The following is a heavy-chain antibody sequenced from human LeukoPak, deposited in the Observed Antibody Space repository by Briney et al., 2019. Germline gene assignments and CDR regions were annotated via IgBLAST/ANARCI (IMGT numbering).Heavy chain of an antibody. CDR1: GGSINSHF. Sequence: SETLSLTCTVSGGSINSHFWSWIRQPPGKGLEWIGYISYKGSTNYNPSLKSRLTISVATSKNQFSLKLSSVTAADTAVYYCARGFGSGSYYMKGNDAFDIWGQGTLVTVSS. V-gene: IGHV4-59*11. J-gene: IGHJ3*02. CDR2: ISYKGST. D-gene: IGHD3-10*01. CDR3: ARGFGSGSYYMKGNDAFDI.